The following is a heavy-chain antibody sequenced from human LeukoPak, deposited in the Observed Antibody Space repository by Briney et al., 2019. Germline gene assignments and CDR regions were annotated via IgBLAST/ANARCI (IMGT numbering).Heavy chain of an antibody. D-gene: IGHD2-15*01. V-gene: IGHV3-30*04. CDR3: ATDHRSGGSCYDY. CDR1: GFTFSSYA. J-gene: IGHJ4*02. Sequence: PGGSLRLSCAASGFTFSSYAMHWVRQAPGKGLEWVAVISYDGSNKYYADSVKGRFTISRDNSKNTVYLQMNSLRAEDTAVYYCATDHRSGGSCYDYWGQGTLVTVSS. CDR2: ISYDGSNK.